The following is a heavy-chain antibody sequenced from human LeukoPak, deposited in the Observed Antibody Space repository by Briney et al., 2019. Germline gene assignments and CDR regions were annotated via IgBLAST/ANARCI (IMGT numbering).Heavy chain of an antibody. CDR1: GFTFNTYA. V-gene: IGHV3-21*01. Sequence: GGSLRLSCAASGFTFNTYAMNWVRQPPGKGLEWVSSITSTSTYIYYTDSVKGRFTISRDNAKNSLYLQMNSLRAEDTAVYYCAKDSRAYCGGDCYSPFDYWGQGALVTVSS. D-gene: IGHD2-21*02. CDR3: AKDSRAYCGGDCYSPFDY. J-gene: IGHJ4*02. CDR2: ITSTSTYI.